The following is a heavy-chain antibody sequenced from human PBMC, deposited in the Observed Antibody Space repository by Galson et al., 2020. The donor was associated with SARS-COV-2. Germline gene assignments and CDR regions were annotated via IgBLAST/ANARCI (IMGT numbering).Heavy chain of an antibody. CDR3: AKADRAMLISNWFDP. Sequence: GGSLRLSCAASGFTFSSYAMTWVRQAPGKGLEWVSSITGNGDSTYYADSVQGRFTISRDSSKNTLFLQMNSLRAEDSAVYYCAKADRAMLISNWFDPWGQGTLVTVSS. CDR1: GFTFSSYA. J-gene: IGHJ5*02. V-gene: IGHV3-23*01. D-gene: IGHD5-18*01. CDR2: ITGNGDST.